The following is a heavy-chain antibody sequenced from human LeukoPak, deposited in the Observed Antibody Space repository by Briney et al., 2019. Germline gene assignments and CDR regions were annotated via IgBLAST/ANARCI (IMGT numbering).Heavy chain of an antibody. V-gene: IGHV3-9*01. J-gene: IGHJ5*02. D-gene: IGHD3-10*01. CDR3: AKGYYYGSGSFSYNWFDP. CDR1: GFTFDDYA. Sequence: GRSLRLSCAASGFTFDDYAMHWVRQAPGKGLEWVSGISWNRGSIGYADSVKGRFTISRDNAKNSLYLQMNSLRAEDTALYYCAKGYYYGSGSFSYNWFDPWGQGTLVTVSS. CDR2: ISWNRGSI.